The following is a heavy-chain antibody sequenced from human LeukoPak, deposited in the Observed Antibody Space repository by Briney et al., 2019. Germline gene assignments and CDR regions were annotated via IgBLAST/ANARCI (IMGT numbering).Heavy chain of an antibody. V-gene: IGHV3-48*01. CDR1: GFTFSSYS. J-gene: IGHJ5*02. Sequence: GGSLRLSCAASGFTFSSYSMNWVRQAPGKGLEWVSYISSSSSTIHYADSVKGRFTISRDNAKNSLYLQMNSLRAEDTAVYYCARALRYFDWLSTSPEYNWFDPWGQGTLVTVSS. CDR2: ISSSSSTI. D-gene: IGHD3-9*01. CDR3: ARALRYFDWLSTSPEYNWFDP.